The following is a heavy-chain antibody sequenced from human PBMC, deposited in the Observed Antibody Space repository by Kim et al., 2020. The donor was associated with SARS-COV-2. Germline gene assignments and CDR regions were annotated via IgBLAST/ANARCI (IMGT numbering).Heavy chain of an antibody. CDR1: GGSFSGYY. D-gene: IGHD5-18*01. CDR3: AGAGLLFHLYYYYGLGV. Sequence: SETLSLTCAVYGGSFSGYYWSWIRQPPGKGLEWIGEINHSGSTNYNTSLKSRVTISVDTSQNQFSLKLSSVTAADTAVYSLAGAGLLFHLYYYYGLGVWG. CDR2: INHSGST. V-gene: IGHV4-34*01. J-gene: IGHJ6*01.